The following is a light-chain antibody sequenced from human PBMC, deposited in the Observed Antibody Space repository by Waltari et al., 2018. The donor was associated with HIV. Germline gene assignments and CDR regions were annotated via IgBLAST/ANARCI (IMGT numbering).Light chain of an antibody. Sequence: SYVLTQPPSVSVAPGQTARITCGGNNIGTKKMHWYQQRPGQAPVLVVSDDSDRPSDIPERFSASNSANTATLSISRVEAGDESDYYCQVWDYNSDRWVFGGGTKLTVL. J-gene: IGLJ3*02. CDR1: NIGTKK. CDR2: DDS. V-gene: IGLV3-21*02. CDR3: QVWDYNSDRWV.